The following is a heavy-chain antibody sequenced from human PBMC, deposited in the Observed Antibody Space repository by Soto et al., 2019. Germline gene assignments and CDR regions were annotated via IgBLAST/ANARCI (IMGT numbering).Heavy chain of an antibody. Sequence: QVQLQESGPGLVRPSETLSLTCTVSGCSISNFYWSWIRQPPGKGLEWIGYVYYTGSTSYNPSLTLRVTFSADSSSGQCSLRLNSVTAADTAVYYCARTVLGPDLLADSFVDYYYYMDVWGQGTTVTVSS. CDR2: VYYTGST. V-gene: IGHV4-59*08. CDR3: ARTVLGPDLLADSFVDYYYYMDV. J-gene: IGHJ6*03. D-gene: IGHD3-9*01. CDR1: GCSISNFY.